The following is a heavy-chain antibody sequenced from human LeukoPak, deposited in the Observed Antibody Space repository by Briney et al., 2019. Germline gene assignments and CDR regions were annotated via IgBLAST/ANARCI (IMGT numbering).Heavy chain of an antibody. CDR3: AREGAIVGNAFDL. V-gene: IGHV3-48*01. CDR2: ITSSSSTI. CDR1: GFTFNTYS. Sequence: GGSLRLSCAASGFTFNTYSMNWVRQAPGKGLEWVSYITSSSSTIYYADSVKGRFTISRDNSKKSLYLQMNGLRPDDTALYYCAREGAIVGNAFDLWGLGTMVIVSS. J-gene: IGHJ3*01. D-gene: IGHD3-16*02.